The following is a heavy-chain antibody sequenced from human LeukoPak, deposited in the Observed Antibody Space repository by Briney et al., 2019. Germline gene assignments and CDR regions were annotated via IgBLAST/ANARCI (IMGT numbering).Heavy chain of an antibody. D-gene: IGHD1-20*01. CDR3: APTPEAYTSNWNV. CDR1: GYSFIDDF. Sequence: ASVKVSCKASGYSFIDDFMHWVRQAPGQGLEGMGWINPLTGFTNYAQKFQGRVTMTRDTSISTAYMEVARLRFDDTAVYYCAPTPEAYTSNWNVWGQGTLVTVSS. CDR2: INPLTGFT. V-gene: IGHV1-2*02. J-gene: IGHJ4*02.